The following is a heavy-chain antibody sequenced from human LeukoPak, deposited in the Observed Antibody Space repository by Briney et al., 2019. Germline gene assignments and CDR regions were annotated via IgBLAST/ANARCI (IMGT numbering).Heavy chain of an antibody. CDR3: ASASNTIFGVVRRDYYYYMDV. CDR1: GYTFTSYY. V-gene: IGHV1-46*01. D-gene: IGHD3-3*01. J-gene: IGHJ6*03. CDR2: INPSGGST. Sequence: GASVKVSCKASGYTFTSYYMHWVRQAPGQGLEWMGIINPSGGSTSYAQKFQGRVTMTRDTSTSTVYMELSSLRSEDTAVYYCASASNTIFGVVRRDYYYYMDVWGKGTTVTVSS.